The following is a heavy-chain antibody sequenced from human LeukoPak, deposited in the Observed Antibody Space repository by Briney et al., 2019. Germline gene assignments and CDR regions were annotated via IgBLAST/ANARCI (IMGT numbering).Heavy chain of an antibody. CDR2: KYNSGST. V-gene: IGHV4-59*11. D-gene: IGHD4/OR15-4a*01. CDR1: GGSISSHH. CDR3: ASHDYEDYLQR. J-gene: IGHJ1*01. Sequence: PSETLSLTCTVSGGSISSHHWSWIRQPPGKGLEWIGYKYNSGSTNYNPSLKSRVTMSVDTSKNQFSLKLTSETAADTAIYCCASHDYEDYLQRWGQGTLVTVSS.